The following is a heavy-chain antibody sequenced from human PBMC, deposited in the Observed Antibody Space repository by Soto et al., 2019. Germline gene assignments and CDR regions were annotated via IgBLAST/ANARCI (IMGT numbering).Heavy chain of an antibody. CDR2: ISTNGGST. J-gene: IGHJ4*02. CDR1: GFTFSIYA. D-gene: IGHD3-22*01. CDR3: VKGVYYYDSSGYYPFDY. Sequence: GGSLRLSCSASGFTFSIYAMHWVRQAPGKGLEYVSSISTNGGSTHYADSVKGRFTISRDNSKNTQYLQMSSLRADDTAVYYCVKGVYYYDSSGYYPFDYWGQGTLDTVSS. V-gene: IGHV3-64D*06.